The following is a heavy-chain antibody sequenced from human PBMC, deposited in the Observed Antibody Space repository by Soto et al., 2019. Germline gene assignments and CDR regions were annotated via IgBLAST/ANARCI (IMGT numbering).Heavy chain of an antibody. D-gene: IGHD2-21*02. CDR3: ARGKNDFNAFDI. Sequence: ESGGGVVQPGRSLRLSCAASGFTFSSYGMHWVRQAPGKGLEWVAVIWYDGSNKYYADSVKGRFTISRDNSKNTLYLQMNSLRAEDTAVYYCARGKNDFNAFDIWGQGTMVTVSS. J-gene: IGHJ3*02. CDR1: GFTFSSYG. V-gene: IGHV3-33*01. CDR2: IWYDGSNK.